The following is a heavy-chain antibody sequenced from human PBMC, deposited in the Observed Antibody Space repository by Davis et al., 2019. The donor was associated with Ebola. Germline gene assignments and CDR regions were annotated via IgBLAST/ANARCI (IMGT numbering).Heavy chain of an antibody. J-gene: IGHJ5*02. Sequence: MPSETLSLTCTISGASISSYYWNWIRQPPGKRLEWIGCVYRSGTTSYNPSLKSRVTISVDTSKNQFSLKLSSVTAADTAMYYCARRGTSSWYAGWFDPWGQGTLVTVSS. CDR1: GASISSYY. V-gene: IGHV4-59*08. CDR2: VYRSGTT. CDR3: ARRGTSSWYAGWFDP. D-gene: IGHD6-13*01.